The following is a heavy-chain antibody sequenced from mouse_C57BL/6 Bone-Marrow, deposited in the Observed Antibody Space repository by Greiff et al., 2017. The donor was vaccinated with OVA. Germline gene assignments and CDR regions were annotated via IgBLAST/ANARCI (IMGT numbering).Heavy chain of an antibody. CDR1: GYSITSGYY. D-gene: IGHD2-3*01. CDR2: ISYDGSN. J-gene: IGHJ2*01. CDR3: ARDGYYYFDY. V-gene: IGHV3-6*01. Sequence: EVQLQESGPGLVKPSQSLSLTCSVTGYSITSGYYWNWIRQFPGNKLEWMGYISYDGSNNYNPSLKNRISITRDTSKNQFFLKLNAVTTEDTATYCCARDGYYYFDYWGQGTTLTVSS.